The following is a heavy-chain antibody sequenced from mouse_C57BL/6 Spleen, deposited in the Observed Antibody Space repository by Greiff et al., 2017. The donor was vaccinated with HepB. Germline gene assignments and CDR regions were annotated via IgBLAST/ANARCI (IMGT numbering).Heavy chain of an antibody. J-gene: IGHJ2*01. CDR1: GYTFTSYW. V-gene: IGHV1-55*01. D-gene: IGHD2-4*01. CDR2: IYPGSGST. Sequence: QVQLQQPGAELVKPGASVKMSCKASGYTFTSYWITWVKQRPGQGLEWIGDIYPGSGSTNYNEKFKSKATLTVDTSSSTAYMQLSRLTSEDAAVYYCARSYDYDEDFDYWGQGTTLTVSS. CDR3: ARSYDYDEDFDY.